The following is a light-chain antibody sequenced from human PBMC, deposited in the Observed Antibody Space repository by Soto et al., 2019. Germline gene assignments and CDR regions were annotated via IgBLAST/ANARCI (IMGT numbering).Light chain of an antibody. V-gene: IGKV1-12*01. CDR3: QQANSFPYT. J-gene: IGKJ2*01. CDR1: QDINTW. CDR2: AAS. Sequence: DLQMTQSPSSVSASVGDRVTITCRASQDINTWLAWHQQKPGKAPKVLIHAASTFQSGVTSRFSGSGSGTDFTLTISSLQPEDSATYYCQQANSFPYTFGQGTKLEIK.